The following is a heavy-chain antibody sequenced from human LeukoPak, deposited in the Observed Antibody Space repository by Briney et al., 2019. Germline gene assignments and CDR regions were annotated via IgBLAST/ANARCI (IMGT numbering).Heavy chain of an antibody. J-gene: IGHJ5*02. CDR3: ARGLAWFDP. Sequence: SETLSLTCTVSGGSISDYYWTWIRQPPGKRLEWIGYIYYRGSTNYNPSLKSRVTISVDTSKNQFSLKLSSVTAADTAVYYCARGLAWFDPWGQGTLVTVSS. CDR1: GGSISDYY. V-gene: IGHV4-59*12. CDR2: IYYRGST.